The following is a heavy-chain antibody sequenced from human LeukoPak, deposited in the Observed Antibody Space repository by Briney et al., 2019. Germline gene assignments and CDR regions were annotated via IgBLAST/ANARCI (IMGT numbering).Heavy chain of an antibody. D-gene: IGHD2-2*01. Sequence: PSETLSLTCTVSGGSISSSSYYWGWIRQPPGKGLEWIGSIYYSGSTYYNPSLKSRVTISVDTSKNQFSLKLSSVTAADTAVYYCGRHSCSSTSCPFDYWGQGTLVTVSS. V-gene: IGHV4-39*01. CDR1: GGSISSSSYY. CDR3: GRHSCSSTSCPFDY. J-gene: IGHJ4*02. CDR2: IYYSGST.